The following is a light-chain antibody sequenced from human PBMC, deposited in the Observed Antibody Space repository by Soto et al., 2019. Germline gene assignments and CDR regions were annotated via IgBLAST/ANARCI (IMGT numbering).Light chain of an antibody. CDR3: QKYATSPIN. J-gene: IGKJ5*01. V-gene: IGKV3-20*01. CDR2: GAS. Sequence: EIVLTQSPVTLPLSPVVGATLLCSASQFISSTSLAWYQQKPGQAPRLLLYGASSRATGIPDRFTGSGSGTDFTLTITPLEPEDFAVYFCQKYATSPINFGKGTQLEIK. CDR1: QFISSTS.